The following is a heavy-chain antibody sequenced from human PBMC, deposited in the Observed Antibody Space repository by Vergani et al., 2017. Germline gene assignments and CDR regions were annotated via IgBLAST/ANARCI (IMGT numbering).Heavy chain of an antibody. CDR3: AKDTPYCSSTSCYSWFDP. CDR1: GFTFSSYG. CDR2: ISYDGSNK. Sequence: QVQLVESGGGVVQPGRSLRLSCAASGFTFSSYGMHWVRQAPGKGLEWVAVISYDGSNKYYADSVKGRFTIYRDNSKNTLYLQMNSLRAEDTAVYYCAKDTPYCSSTSCYSWFDPWGQGTLVTVSS. V-gene: IGHV3-30*18. D-gene: IGHD2-2*01. J-gene: IGHJ5*02.